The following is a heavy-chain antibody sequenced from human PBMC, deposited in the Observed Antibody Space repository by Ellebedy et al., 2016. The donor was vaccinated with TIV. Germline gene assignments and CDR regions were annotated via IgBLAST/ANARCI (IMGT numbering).Heavy chain of an antibody. D-gene: IGHD5-24*01. V-gene: IGHV5-51*01. J-gene: IGHJ2*01. CDR2: IYLSDSDT. CDR3: ARRGDGFPNWYFDL. Sequence: GESLKISCQGSGDRLTSYWIAWVRQMPGKGLEWLGLIYLSDSDTRYSPSFQGQVTISANKSIGAAYLQCTSLKASDTAIYYCARRGDGFPNWYFDLWGRGTLVSVSS. CDR1: GDRLTSYW.